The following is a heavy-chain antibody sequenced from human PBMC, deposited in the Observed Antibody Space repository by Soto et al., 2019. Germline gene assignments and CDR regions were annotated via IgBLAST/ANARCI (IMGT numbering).Heavy chain of an antibody. V-gene: IGHV4-31*03. Sequence: QVQLQESGPGLVKPSQTLSLTCTVSGGSISSGGYYWSWIRQHPGKGLEWIGYIFYRGSTYYNPSLKSRVTISVNMSKNQFSLKLSSVTAADTAVYYCARGSGSYPNWFDPWGQGTLVTVSS. CDR1: GGSISSGGYY. J-gene: IGHJ5*02. CDR3: ARGSGSYPNWFDP. D-gene: IGHD3-10*01. CDR2: IFYRGST.